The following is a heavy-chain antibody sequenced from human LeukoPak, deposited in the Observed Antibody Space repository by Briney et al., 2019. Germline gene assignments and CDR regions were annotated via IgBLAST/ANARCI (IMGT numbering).Heavy chain of an antibody. Sequence: GGSLRLSCAASGFTFSSYGMHWVRQAPGKGLEWVAVISYDGSNKYYADSVKGRFTISRDNSKNTLYLQMNSLRAEDTAVYYCAKDRTVVYSSSWYYYDYWGQGTLDTVSS. CDR1: GFTFSSYG. J-gene: IGHJ4*02. CDR2: ISYDGSNK. V-gene: IGHV3-30*18. CDR3: AKDRTVVYSSSWYYYDY. D-gene: IGHD6-13*01.